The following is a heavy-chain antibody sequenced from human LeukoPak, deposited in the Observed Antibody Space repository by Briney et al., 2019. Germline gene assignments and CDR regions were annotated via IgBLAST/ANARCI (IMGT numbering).Heavy chain of an antibody. V-gene: IGHV3-48*03. CDR3: AREGSRYFDWLLGFDP. Sequence: GGSLRLSCAASGFTFSSYEMNWVRQAPGKGLEWVSYISNSGSTIYYADSVKGRFTISRDNAKNSLYLQMNSLRAEDTAVYYCAREGSRYFDWLLGFDPWGLGTLVTVSS. J-gene: IGHJ5*02. CDR2: ISNSGSTI. CDR1: GFTFSSYE. D-gene: IGHD3-9*01.